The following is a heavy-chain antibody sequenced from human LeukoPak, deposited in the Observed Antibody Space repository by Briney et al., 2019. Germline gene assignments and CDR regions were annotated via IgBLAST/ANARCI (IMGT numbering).Heavy chain of an antibody. CDR1: GDTSGSYT. CDR2: MNPNSGNT. V-gene: IGHV1-8*02. Sequence: ASVKVSCKASGDTSGSYTINWVRQATGQGLEWMGWMNPNSGNTGYAQKFQGRVTMTRNTSISTAYMELSSLRSEDTAVYYCASPGTAPEGHTAMVTWGQGTLVTVS. J-gene: IGHJ5*02. D-gene: IGHD5-18*01. CDR3: ASPGTAPEGHTAMVT.